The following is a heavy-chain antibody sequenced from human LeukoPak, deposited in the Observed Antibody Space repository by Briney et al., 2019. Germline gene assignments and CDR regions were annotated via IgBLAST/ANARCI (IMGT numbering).Heavy chain of an antibody. V-gene: IGHV2-5*02. CDR3: AHRDLYCSSASCYSADAFDL. J-gene: IGHJ3*01. CDR1: GFSLRTSGVG. D-gene: IGHD2-2*02. CDR2: IYWDDVK. Sequence: SGPTLVNPTETLTLTCTFSGFSLRTSGVGVGWIRQPPGKALEWLALIYWDDVKRYSPSLKSRLTITKDTHKNQVVLTMTNMDPVDTATYYCAHRDLYCSSASCYSADAFDLWGQGTMVTVSS.